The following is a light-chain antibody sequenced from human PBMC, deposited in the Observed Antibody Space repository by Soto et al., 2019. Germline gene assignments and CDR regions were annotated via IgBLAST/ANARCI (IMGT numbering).Light chain of an antibody. Sequence: QLVLTQSSSASASLGSSVKLTCTLSSGHTSYIIAWHQQQPGKAPRYLMKLYISGSYHKGSGVPDRFSGSSPGADRYLTISHHQFEDEADYYCETWDSNILVFGGGTKLTVL. CDR2: LYISGSY. J-gene: IGLJ2*01. CDR1: SGHTSYI. CDR3: ETWDSNILV. V-gene: IGLV4-60*02.